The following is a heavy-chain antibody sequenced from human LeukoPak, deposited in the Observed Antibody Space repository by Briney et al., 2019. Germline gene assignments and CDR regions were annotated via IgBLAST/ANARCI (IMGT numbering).Heavy chain of an antibody. J-gene: IGHJ4*02. D-gene: IGHD4-23*01. CDR2: IIPILGIA. V-gene: IGHV1-69*04. Sequence: ASVKVSCKASGGTFSSYVISWVRQAPGQGLEWMGRIIPILGIANYAQKFQGRVTITADKSTSTAYMELSSLRSEDTAVYYCAILTTVVTAPFDYWGQGTLVTGSP. CDR1: GGTFSSYV. CDR3: AILTTVVTAPFDY.